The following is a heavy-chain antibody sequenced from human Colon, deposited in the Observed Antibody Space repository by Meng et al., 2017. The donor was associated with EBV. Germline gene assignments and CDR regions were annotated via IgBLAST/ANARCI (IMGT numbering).Heavy chain of an antibody. D-gene: IGHD3-22*01. Sequence: LRRPGGLVKLSCMAPVYTSTCYASNWVRHPLGEGFEWMELINTNTGNPTYAQGFTGRFVFTLDTSVSTAYLRLSSLKAEDTAVYYCARGDYYDSSGLDYWGQGTLVTVSS. J-gene: IGHJ4*02. CDR2: INTNTGNP. CDR3: ARGDYYDSSGLDY. CDR1: VYTSTCYA. V-gene: IGHV7-4-1*02.